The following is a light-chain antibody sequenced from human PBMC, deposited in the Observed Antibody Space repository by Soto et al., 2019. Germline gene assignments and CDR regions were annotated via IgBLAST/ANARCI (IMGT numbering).Light chain of an antibody. Sequence: DIQMPQSPSSLSASVGDRVTITCRTSQSISSYLNWYQQKPGKAPKLLIFAASSLQSGVPSRFSGSGSGTDFTLTISSLQPEDFATYYCQQSYSTPPITFGQGTRLEN. CDR3: QQSYSTPPIT. CDR1: QSISSY. CDR2: AAS. J-gene: IGKJ5*01. V-gene: IGKV1-39*01.